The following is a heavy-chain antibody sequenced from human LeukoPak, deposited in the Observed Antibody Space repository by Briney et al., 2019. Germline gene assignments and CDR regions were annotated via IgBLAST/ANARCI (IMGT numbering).Heavy chain of an antibody. V-gene: IGHV1-18*01. Sequence: ASVKVSCKASGYTFTSYGISWVRQAPGQGLEWMGWISAYNGNTNYAQKLQGRVTMTTDTSASTTYMELSSLRSEDTAGYYCARGEGSSYGYFQHWGQGTLVIVSS. CDR2: ISAYNGNT. D-gene: IGHD3-16*01. J-gene: IGHJ1*01. CDR3: ARGEGSSYGYFQH. CDR1: GYTFTSYG.